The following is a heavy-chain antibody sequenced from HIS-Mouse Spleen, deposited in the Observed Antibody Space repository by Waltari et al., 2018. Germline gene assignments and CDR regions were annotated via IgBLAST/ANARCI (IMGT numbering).Heavy chain of an antibody. V-gene: IGHV3-48*01. Sequence: EVQLVESGGGLVQPGGSLRLSCAASGFTFSSYSMNWVRQAQGKGLEWVSNISSSSSTIYYADSVKGRFTISRDNAKNSLYLQMNSLRAEDTAVYYCARDLGNWFDPWGQGTLVTVSS. CDR2: ISSSSSTI. CDR3: ARDLGNWFDP. CDR1: GFTFSSYS. J-gene: IGHJ5*02.